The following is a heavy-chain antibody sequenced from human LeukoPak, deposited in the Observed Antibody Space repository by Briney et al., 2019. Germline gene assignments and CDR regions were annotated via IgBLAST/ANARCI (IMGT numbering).Heavy chain of an antibody. Sequence: RGESLQISCQASGSTFTSYWIGCVRQEPGKGLEWMGIIYPGASDTRYSPSFQGQVTISAGKSISTAYLQWSSLKASDTAMYYCARQFETAMVYSDYWGQGTLVTVSS. CDR1: GSTFTSYW. D-gene: IGHD5-18*01. CDR2: IYPGASDT. CDR3: ARQFETAMVYSDY. J-gene: IGHJ4*02. V-gene: IGHV5-51*01.